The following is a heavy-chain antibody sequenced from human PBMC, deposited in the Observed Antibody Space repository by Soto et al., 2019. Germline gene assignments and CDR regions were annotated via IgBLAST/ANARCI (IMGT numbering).Heavy chain of an antibody. Sequence: SETLSLTCTVSGDSISSSYWSWIRQSPGKGLEWIGYIFYSGSTNYSPSLQSRVTISVDTSNNQFSLRLRSVTAADTAVYYCARAETILTHFNYWGQGVLVTVSS. J-gene: IGHJ4*02. V-gene: IGHV4-59*01. CDR3: ARAETILTHFNY. D-gene: IGHD1-1*01. CDR2: IFYSGST. CDR1: GDSISSSY.